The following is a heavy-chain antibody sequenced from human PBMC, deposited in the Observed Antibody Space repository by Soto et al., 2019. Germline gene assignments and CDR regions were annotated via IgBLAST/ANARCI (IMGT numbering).Heavy chain of an antibody. V-gene: IGHV4-31*03. Sequence: PWETLSLTCTVSGGSISSGGYYWSWIRQHPGKGLEWIGYIYYSGSTYYNPSLKSRVTISVDTSKNQFSLKLSSVTAADTAVYYCARDFGSSWYYFDYWGQGTLVTVSS. D-gene: IGHD6-13*01. J-gene: IGHJ4*02. CDR2: IYYSGST. CDR3: ARDFGSSWYYFDY. CDR1: GGSISSGGYY.